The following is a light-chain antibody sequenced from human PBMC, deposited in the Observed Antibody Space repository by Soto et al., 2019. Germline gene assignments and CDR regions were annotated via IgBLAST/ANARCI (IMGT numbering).Light chain of an antibody. J-gene: IGLJ1*01. V-gene: IGLV1-40*01. CDR3: QSYDSSLSGYV. CDR1: SSNFGAGYD. Sequence: QSVLTQPPSVSGAPGQRVTISCTGSSSNFGAGYDVHWYQQLPGTAPKLLIYNNNNRPSGVPDRFSGSKSGTSASLAITGLQAEDEADYYCQSYDSSLSGYVFGTGTKVTVL. CDR2: NNN.